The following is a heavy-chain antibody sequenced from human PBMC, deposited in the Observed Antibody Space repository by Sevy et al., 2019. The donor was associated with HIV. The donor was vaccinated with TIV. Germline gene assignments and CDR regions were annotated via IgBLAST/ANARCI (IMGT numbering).Heavy chain of an antibody. V-gene: IGHV4-39*01. CDR1: GGSISRSSYD. D-gene: IGHD2-21*01. CDR2: IVFSGNT. J-gene: IGHJ4*02. Sequence: SEILSLTCTVSGGSISRSSYDWGWIRQPPGKGLEWIGSIVFSGNTYYNPSLKSRVTIFVDRSKNQISLRLTSVTAADTAVYYCARQGGIVDRAFDNWGQGTLVTVSS. CDR3: ARQGGIVDRAFDN.